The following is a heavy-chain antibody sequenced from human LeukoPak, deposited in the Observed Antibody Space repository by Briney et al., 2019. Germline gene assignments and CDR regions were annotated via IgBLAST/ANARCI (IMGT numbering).Heavy chain of an antibody. CDR2: ISSSSSYI. V-gene: IGHV3-21*01. Sequence: GGSLRLSCAASGFTFSSYSMNWVRQAPGKGLEWVSSISSSSSYIYYADSVKGRFTISRDNAKNSLYLQMNSLRAEDTAVYYCARVPPTYYYDSSGYGVDYWGQGTLVTVSS. J-gene: IGHJ4*02. CDR3: ARVPPTYYYDSSGYGVDY. D-gene: IGHD3-22*01. CDR1: GFTFSSYS.